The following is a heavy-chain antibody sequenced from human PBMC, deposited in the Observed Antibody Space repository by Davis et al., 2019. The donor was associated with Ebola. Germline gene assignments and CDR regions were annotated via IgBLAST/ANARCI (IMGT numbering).Heavy chain of an antibody. CDR2: ISYDGSNK. J-gene: IGHJ1*01. D-gene: IGHD3-22*01. CDR1: GFTFSSYA. V-gene: IGHV3-30-3*01. CDR3: AKDLRGSLSSGYYLD. Sequence: GESLKISCAASGFTFSSYAMHWVRQAPGKGLEWVAVISYDGSNKYYADSVKGRFTISRDNSKNTLYLQMNSLRAEDTAVYYCAKDLRGSLSSGYYLDWGQGTLVTVSS.